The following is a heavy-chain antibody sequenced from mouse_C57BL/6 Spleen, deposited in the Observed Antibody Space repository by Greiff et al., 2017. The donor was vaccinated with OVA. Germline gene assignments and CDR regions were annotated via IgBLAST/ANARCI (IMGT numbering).Heavy chain of an antibody. D-gene: IGHD2-5*01. Sequence: EVQRVESGGDLVKPGGSLKLSCAASGFTFSSYGMSWVRQTPDKRLEWVATISSGGSYTYYPYSVKGRFTISRDNAKNTPYLQMSRLKSEDTDMYDGEKHEDSNYNFDYWGQGTTLTVSS. CDR3: EKHEDSNYNFDY. CDR2: ISSGGSYT. V-gene: IGHV5-6*01. J-gene: IGHJ2*01. CDR1: GFTFSSYG.